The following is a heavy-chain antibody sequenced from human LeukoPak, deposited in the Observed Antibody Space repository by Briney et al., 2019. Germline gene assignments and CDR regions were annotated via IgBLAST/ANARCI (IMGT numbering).Heavy chain of an antibody. CDR3: ARYRGHSTTWPDFFDY. Sequence: GESLRLSCVASGFTFSDYYRSWIRQSPEKGLERVSYIDTSGDTIYYADSVKGRFTISRDNAKNSLYLWMNALRAEDTAVYYCARYRGHSTTWPDFFDYWGQGTLVTVSS. CDR2: IDTSGDTI. V-gene: IGHV3-11*04. J-gene: IGHJ4*02. CDR1: GFTFSDYY. D-gene: IGHD6-13*01.